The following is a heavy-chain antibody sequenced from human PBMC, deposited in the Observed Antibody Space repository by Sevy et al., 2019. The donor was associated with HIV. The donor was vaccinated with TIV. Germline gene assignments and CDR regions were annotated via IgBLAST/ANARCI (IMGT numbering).Heavy chain of an antibody. CDR3: AREDYYDASGGWVDP. CDR1: GYTFIDYY. J-gene: IGHJ5*02. Sequence: ASMKVSCKASGYTFIDYYIHWVRQAPGQALEWMGRINPNSGATNYAQKFQDRVTMTRDTSISTSYMELRRLRSDDTAVYYCAREDYYDASGGWVDPWGQGTLVTVSS. CDR2: INPNSGAT. V-gene: IGHV1-2*06. D-gene: IGHD3-22*01.